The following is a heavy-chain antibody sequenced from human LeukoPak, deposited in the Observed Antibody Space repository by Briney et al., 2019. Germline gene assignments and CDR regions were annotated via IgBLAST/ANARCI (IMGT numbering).Heavy chain of an antibody. Sequence: SETLSLTCTVSGGSISSYYWSWIRQPPGKGLEWIGYIYYSGSTNYNPSLKSRLTISIDTSKNQFSLKLSSVTAADTAVYYCARVGDGVFDFWGQGTLVTVSS. D-gene: IGHD3-10*01. CDR2: IYYSGST. J-gene: IGHJ4*02. V-gene: IGHV4-59*13. CDR3: ARVGDGVFDF. CDR1: GGSISSYY.